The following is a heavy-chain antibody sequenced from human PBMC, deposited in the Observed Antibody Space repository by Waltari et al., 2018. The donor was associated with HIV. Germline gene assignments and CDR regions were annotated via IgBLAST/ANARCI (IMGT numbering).Heavy chain of an antibody. D-gene: IGHD3-10*01. V-gene: IGHV7-4-1*02. Sequence: QVQLEQSGSELKKPGASVKVSCKASGYTLTNYAMNWVRQAPGQGLEWVGWINTKTGNPTYAQGFTGLFVFSLDTSVSTAYLQISSLKPEDTAVYFCARGPGRSLDYWGQGTLVTVSS. CDR3: ARGPGRSLDY. J-gene: IGHJ4*02. CDR1: GYTLTNYA. CDR2: INTKTGNP.